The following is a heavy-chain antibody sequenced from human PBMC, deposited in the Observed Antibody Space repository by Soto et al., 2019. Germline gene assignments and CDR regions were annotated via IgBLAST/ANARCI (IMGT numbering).Heavy chain of an antibody. D-gene: IGHD2-21*02. CDR1: GGSFSGYY. CDR3: ARGRVVVTAIRWFDP. J-gene: IGHJ5*02. CDR2: INHSGST. Sequence: QVQLQQWGAGLLKPSETLSLTCAVYGGSFSGYYWSWIRQPPGKGLEWIGEINHSGSTNYNPSLTRRVTTXXDXSXXQFSLTLSSVTAADTAVYYCARGRVVVTAIRWFDPWGQGTLVTVSS. V-gene: IGHV4-34*01.